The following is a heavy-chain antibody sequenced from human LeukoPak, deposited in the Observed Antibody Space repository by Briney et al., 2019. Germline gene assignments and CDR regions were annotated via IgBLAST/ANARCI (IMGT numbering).Heavy chain of an antibody. CDR3: AKVSGGNTAMTRGYYFDY. Sequence: GGSLRLSCAASGFTFSSYAMSWVRQAPGKGLEWVSAISGSGGSTYYADSVKGRFTISRDNSKNTLYLQMNSLRAEDTAVYYCAKVSGGNTAMTRGYYFDYWGQGTLDTVSS. D-gene: IGHD5-18*01. CDR1: GFTFSSYA. CDR2: ISGSGGST. J-gene: IGHJ4*02. V-gene: IGHV3-23*01.